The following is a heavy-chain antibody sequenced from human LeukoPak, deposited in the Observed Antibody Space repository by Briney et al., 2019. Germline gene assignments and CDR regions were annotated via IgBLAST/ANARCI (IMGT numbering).Heavy chain of an antibody. CDR3: AKEFIMITFGGVIGDAFDI. V-gene: IGHV3-30*18. J-gene: IGHJ3*02. Sequence: GRSLRLSCAASGFTFSSYGMHWVRQAPGKGLEWVAVISYDGSNKYYADSVKGRFTISRDNSKNTLYLQMNSLRAEDTAVYYCAKEFIMITFGGVIGDAFDIWGQGAMVTVSS. CDR2: ISYDGSNK. D-gene: IGHD3-16*02. CDR1: GFTFSSYG.